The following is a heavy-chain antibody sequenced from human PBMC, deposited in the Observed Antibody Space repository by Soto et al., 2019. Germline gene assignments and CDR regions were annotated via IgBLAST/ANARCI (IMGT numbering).Heavy chain of an antibody. CDR2: INPSGGST. Sequence: GASVKVSCKASGYTFTSYYMHWVRQAPGQGLEWMGIINPSGGSTSYAQKFQGRVTMTRDTSTSTVYMELSSLRSEDTAVYYCARGYCSGGSCSYGMDVWGQGTTVTVS. CDR1: GYTFTSYY. V-gene: IGHV1-46*01. J-gene: IGHJ6*02. CDR3: ARGYCSGGSCSYGMDV. D-gene: IGHD2-15*01.